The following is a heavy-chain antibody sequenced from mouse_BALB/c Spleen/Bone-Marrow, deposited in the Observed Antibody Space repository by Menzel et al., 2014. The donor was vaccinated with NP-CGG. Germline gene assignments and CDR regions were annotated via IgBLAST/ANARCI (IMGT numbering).Heavy chain of an antibody. CDR3: AGGSYYFDY. CDR1: GYSITSGYT. Sequence: VQLQQSGPGLVKPSQSLSLTCTVTGYSITSGYTWNWIRQFPGNKLEWMGYISYSGATSYNPSLKSRISITRDTSKNQFFLQLNSVTTEDTATYYCAGGSYYFDYWGQGTTLTVSS. J-gene: IGHJ2*01. D-gene: IGHD3-1*01. CDR2: ISYSGAT. V-gene: IGHV3-2*02.